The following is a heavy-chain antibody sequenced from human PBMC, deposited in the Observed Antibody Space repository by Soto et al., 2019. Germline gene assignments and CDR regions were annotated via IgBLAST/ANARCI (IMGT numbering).Heavy chain of an antibody. J-gene: IGHJ6*01. CDR3: AADSLYCSSTSCYIHYYYGMDV. CDR1: GFTFTSSA. V-gene: IGHV1-58*01. CDR2: IVVGSGNT. Sequence: AVKVSCKASGFTFTSSAVQWVRQARGQRLEWIGWIVVGSGNTNYAQKFQERVTITRDMSKSTAYMELSSLRSEDTAVYYCAADSLYCSSTSCYIHYYYGMDVWGPGTTLTLSS. D-gene: IGHD2-2*02.